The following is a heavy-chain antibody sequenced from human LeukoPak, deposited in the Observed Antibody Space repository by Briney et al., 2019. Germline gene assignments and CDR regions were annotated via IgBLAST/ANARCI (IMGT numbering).Heavy chain of an antibody. CDR3: VRLRQTSYNWNDP. CDR1: GFTFSSYS. D-gene: IGHD3-16*01. V-gene: IGHV3-21*01. Sequence: GGSLRLSCAASGFTFSSYSMNWVRQAPGKGLEWVSSISSSSSYIYYADSVKGRFTISRDNAKNSLYLQINSLRAEDTAVYYCVRLRQTSYNWNDPWGQGTLVTVSS. J-gene: IGHJ5*02. CDR2: ISSSSSYI.